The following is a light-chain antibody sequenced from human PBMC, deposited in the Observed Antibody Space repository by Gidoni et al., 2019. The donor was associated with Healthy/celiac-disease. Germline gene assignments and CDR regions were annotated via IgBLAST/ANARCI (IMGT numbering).Light chain of an antibody. CDR2: DAS. CDR3: QQRSNLLT. J-gene: IGKJ4*01. V-gene: IGKV3-11*01. Sequence: EIVLTQSPATLSLSPGERATLSCRASQCVSSYLAWYQQKPGQAPRLLIYDASNRATGIPARFSGSGSGTDFTLTISSLEPEDFAVYYCQQRSNLLTFXGXTEVEIK. CDR1: QCVSSY.